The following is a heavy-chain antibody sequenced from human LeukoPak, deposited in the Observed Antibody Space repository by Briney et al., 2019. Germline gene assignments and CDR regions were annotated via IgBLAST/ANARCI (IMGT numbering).Heavy chain of an antibody. J-gene: IGHJ4*02. D-gene: IGHD3-10*01. CDR3: ARWDYSSGTCYYLDY. CDR1: GGAINNYY. V-gene: IGHV4-59*01. CDR2: IYYFVKT. Sequence: SETLSLTWSVSGGAINNYYWGWIRRPPARGLEYMRHIYYFVKTDYNASFKSRVTMSVDTSKHQLSLKFHFLTAADTALYYCARWDYSSGTCYYLDYWGQGTLVIVSS.